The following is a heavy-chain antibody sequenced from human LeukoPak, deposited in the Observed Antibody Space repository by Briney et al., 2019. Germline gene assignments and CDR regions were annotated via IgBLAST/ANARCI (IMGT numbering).Heavy chain of an antibody. CDR1: GFTFSSYG. D-gene: IGHD2-2*01. V-gene: IGHV3-33*01. CDR2: IWYDGSNK. J-gene: IGHJ6*02. Sequence: SGGSLRLSCAASGFTFSSYGMHWARQAPGKGLEWVAVIWYDGSNKYYADSVKGRFTISRDNSKNTLYLQMNSLRAEDTAVYYCARDEWYCSSTSCYAPHYYYGMDVWGQGTTVTVSS. CDR3: ARDEWYCSSTSCYAPHYYYGMDV.